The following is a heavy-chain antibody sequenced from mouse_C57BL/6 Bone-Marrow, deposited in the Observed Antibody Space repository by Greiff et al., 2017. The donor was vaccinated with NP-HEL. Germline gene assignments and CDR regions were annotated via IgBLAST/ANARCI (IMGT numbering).Heavy chain of an antibody. J-gene: IGHJ4*01. Sequence: EVKLEESGPSLVRPSQTLSLTCTVTGFSINSDCYWIWIRQFPGNKLEYIGYTFYSGITYYNPSLESRTYITRDTSKNQFSLKLSSVTTEDTATYYCARDGYYYGSSYYAMDYWGQGTSVTVSS. CDR3: ARDGYYYGSSYYAMDY. CDR1: GFSINSDCY. D-gene: IGHD1-1*01. V-gene: IGHV3-3*01. CDR2: TFYSGIT.